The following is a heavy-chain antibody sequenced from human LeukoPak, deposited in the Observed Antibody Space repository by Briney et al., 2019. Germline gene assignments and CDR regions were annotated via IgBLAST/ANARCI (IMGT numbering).Heavy chain of an antibody. J-gene: IGHJ4*02. CDR2: ISAYNGNT. D-gene: IGHD6-6*01. CDR1: GYTFTSYG. CDR3: ARATLSSHFDY. V-gene: IGHV1-18*01. Sequence: ASVKVSCKASGYTFTSYGISWVRQAPGQGLEWMGWISAYNGNTNYAQKLQGRVTMTTDTSTSTAYVELRSLRSDDTAVYYCARATLSSHFDYWGQGTLVTVSS.